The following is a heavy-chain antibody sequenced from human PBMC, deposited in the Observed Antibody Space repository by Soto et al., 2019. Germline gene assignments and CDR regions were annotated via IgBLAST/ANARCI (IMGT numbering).Heavy chain of an antibody. CDR1: GYSITNSDY. CDR2: IKHGGSP. D-gene: IGHD3-16*01. J-gene: IGHJ5*02. V-gene: IGHV4-38-2*01. CDR3: ARMSSGGVFYWIDP. Sequence: ETLSLTCAVSGYSITNSDYWGWIRQPPGKRLEWIASIKHGGSPYYNPSLKSRVNISLDTSKNEGSLQLISVTAEEKAAYFCARMSSGGVFYWIDPWGQGISVTVSS.